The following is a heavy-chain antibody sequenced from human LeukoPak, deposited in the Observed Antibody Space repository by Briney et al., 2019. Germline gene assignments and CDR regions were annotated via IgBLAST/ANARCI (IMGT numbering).Heavy chain of an antibody. CDR1: GGTFSSYA. J-gene: IGHJ4*02. CDR2: IIPIFATS. D-gene: IGHD3-10*01. V-gene: IGHV1-69*01. CDR3: ARAILRSGSFDY. Sequence: GSSVKVSCKASGGTFSSYAFSWVRQAPGQGLEWMGGIIPIFATSNYAQKFQGRVTITADESSSTACMELSSLRSEDTAVYYCARAILRSGSFDYWGQGTLVTVSS.